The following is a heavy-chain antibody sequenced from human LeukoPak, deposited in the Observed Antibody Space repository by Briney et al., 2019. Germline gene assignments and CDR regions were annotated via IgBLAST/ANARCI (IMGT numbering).Heavy chain of an antibody. CDR1: GFTFSSYN. J-gene: IGHJ4*02. CDR2: ITRSSSNI. D-gene: IGHD3-10*01. CDR3: ARGAYYYGSGSYSFQIDN. V-gene: IGHV3-21*01. Sequence: PGGSLRLSCAASGFTFSSYNMNWVRQAPGKGLEWVSSITRSSSNIYYADSVKGRFTISRDHAQNSLYLQMNRLRAEDTPVYYCARGAYYYGSGSYSFQIDNWGQGTLVTVSS.